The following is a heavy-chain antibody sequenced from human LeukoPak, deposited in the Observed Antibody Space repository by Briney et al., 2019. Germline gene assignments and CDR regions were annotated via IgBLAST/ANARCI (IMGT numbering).Heavy chain of an antibody. CDR3: AKQRRTYYYDSSGYYGWFDP. CDR2: INPNSGGT. V-gene: IGHV1-2*02. D-gene: IGHD3-22*01. Sequence: ASVKVSCKASGYTFTGYYMHWVRRAPGQGLEWMGWINPNSGGTNYAQKFQGRVTMTRDTSISTAYMELSRLRSDDTAVYYCAKQRRTYYYDSSGYYGWFDPWGQGTLVTVSS. J-gene: IGHJ5*02. CDR1: GYTFTGYY.